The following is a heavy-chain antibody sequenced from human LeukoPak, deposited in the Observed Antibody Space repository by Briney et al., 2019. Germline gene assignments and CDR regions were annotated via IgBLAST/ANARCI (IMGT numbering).Heavy chain of an antibody. V-gene: IGHV3-74*01. J-gene: IGHJ4*02. Sequence: GGSLGLSCAASGFTFSTYWMHWVRQAPGKGLVWVSGINNSGSRINYADSVKGRFTISRDNAKNTLYLQMNSLRAEDTAVYYCARGWSCDYWGQGTLVTVSS. CDR3: ARGWSCDY. CDR2: INNSGSRI. CDR1: GFTFSTYW. D-gene: IGHD2-15*01.